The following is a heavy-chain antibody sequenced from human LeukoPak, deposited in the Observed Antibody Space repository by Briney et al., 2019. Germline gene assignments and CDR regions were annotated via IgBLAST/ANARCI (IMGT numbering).Heavy chain of an antibody. Sequence: SQTLSLTCVISGDSVSNNIATWNWIRQSPSRGLEWLGRTYYRSKWSNEYALSVKSRITINPDTSKNQFSLQLNSVTPEDTAVYYCARSANGVNEVACDIWGQGTVVTVSS. V-gene: IGHV6-1*01. CDR1: GDSVSNNIAT. CDR3: ARSANGVNEVACDI. D-gene: IGHD2-8*01. J-gene: IGHJ3*02. CDR2: TYYRSKWSN.